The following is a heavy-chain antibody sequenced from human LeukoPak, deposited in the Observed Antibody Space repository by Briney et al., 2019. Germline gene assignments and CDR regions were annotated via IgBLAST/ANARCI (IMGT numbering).Heavy chain of an antibody. CDR3: ARDAGGYYFDY. D-gene: IGHD1-26*01. CDR2: IDTSGTTI. V-gene: IGHV3-48*03. CDR1: GFTFSSYE. J-gene: IGHJ4*02. Sequence: GRSLRLSCAASGFTFSSYETNWVRQAPGQGLEWLSYIDTSGTTINYADSVKGRFTISRDNAKNSLYLQINSLRAEDTAVYYCARDAGGYYFDYWGQGTLVTVSS.